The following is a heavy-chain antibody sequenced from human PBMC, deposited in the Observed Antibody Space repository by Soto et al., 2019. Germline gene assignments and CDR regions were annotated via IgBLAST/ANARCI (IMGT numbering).Heavy chain of an antibody. V-gene: IGHV4-59*08. CDR3: ARRATVTKNDAFDI. J-gene: IGHJ3*02. Sequence: XXTLSLPCTVSGCSISSYYWRWIPQPPGKGLEWIGYIYYSGSTKYNPSLKSRVTISVDTSKNQFSLKLSSVTAADTAVYYCARRATVTKNDAFDIWGQGTMVTVSS. CDR2: IYYSGST. D-gene: IGHD4-17*01. CDR1: GCSISSYY.